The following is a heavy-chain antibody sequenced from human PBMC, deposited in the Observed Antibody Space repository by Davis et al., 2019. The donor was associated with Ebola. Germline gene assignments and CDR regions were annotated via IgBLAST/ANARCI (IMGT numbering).Heavy chain of an antibody. J-gene: IGHJ4*02. D-gene: IGHD6-13*01. CDR2: IYYSGST. CDR1: GGSISSSSYY. CDR3: ARDGGIAAAGLDY. Sequence: SETLSLTCTVSGGSISSSSYYWSWIRQPPGKGLEWIGYIYYSGSTNYNPSLKSRVTISVATSKNQFSLKLSSVTAADTAVYYCARDGGIAAAGLDYWGQGTLVTVSS. V-gene: IGHV4-61*01.